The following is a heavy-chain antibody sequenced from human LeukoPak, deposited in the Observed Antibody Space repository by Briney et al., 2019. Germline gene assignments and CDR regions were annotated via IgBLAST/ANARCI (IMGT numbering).Heavy chain of an antibody. J-gene: IGHJ6*03. V-gene: IGHV4-38-2*02. CDR1: GYSISSGYY. CDR3: ARVESWEPRGYYYYYMDV. CDR2: IYHSGST. Sequence: KPSETLSLTCTVSGYSISSGYYWGWIRQPPGKGLEWIGSIYHSGSTYYNPSLKSRVTISVDTSKNQFSLKLSSVTAADTAVYYCARVESWEPRGYYYYYMDVWGKGTTVTVSS. D-gene: IGHD1-26*01.